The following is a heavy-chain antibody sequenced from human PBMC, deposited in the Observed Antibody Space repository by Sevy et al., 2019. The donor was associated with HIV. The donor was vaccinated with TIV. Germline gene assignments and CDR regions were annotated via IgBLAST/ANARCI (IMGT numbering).Heavy chain of an antibody. V-gene: IGHV3-23*01. CDR1: GLTFSSYA. D-gene: IGHD3-22*01. J-gene: IGHJ3*01. Sequence: GGSLRLSCAASGLTFSSYAMNWVRQAPGKGLDWVSTIYGTAGVTYYADSVNGRFTISRANSKNTLFLQMNGLRAEDTAVYYCAGGRFDSSGSFDAFDVWGQGTRVTVSS. CDR3: AGGRFDSSGSFDAFDV. CDR2: IYGTAGVT.